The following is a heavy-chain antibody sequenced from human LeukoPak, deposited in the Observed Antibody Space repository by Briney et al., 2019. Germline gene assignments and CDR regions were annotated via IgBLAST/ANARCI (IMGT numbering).Heavy chain of an antibody. CDR2: IYYSGST. CDR1: GGSISSYY. J-gene: IGHJ5*02. Sequence: SETLSLTCTVSGGSISSYYWSWIRQPPGKGLEWIGSIYYSGSTYYNPSLKSRVTISVDTSKNQFSLKLSSVTAADTAVYYCAGDSSGYPNWFDPWGQGTLVTVSS. V-gene: IGHV4-39*07. D-gene: IGHD3-22*01. CDR3: AGDSSGYPNWFDP.